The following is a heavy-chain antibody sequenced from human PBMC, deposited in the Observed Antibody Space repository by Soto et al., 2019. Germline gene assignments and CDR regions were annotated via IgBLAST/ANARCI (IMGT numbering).Heavy chain of an antibody. Sequence: SETLSLTCTVSGGSISSGDYYWSWIRQPPGKGREWIGYIYYSGSTYYNPSLKSRVTISVDTSKNQFSLKLSSVTAVDTAVYYCASRDFYYYYGMDVWGQGTTVTVSS. CDR1: GGSISSGDYY. V-gene: IGHV4-30-4*01. CDR2: IYYSGST. CDR3: ASRDFYYYYGMDV. J-gene: IGHJ6*02.